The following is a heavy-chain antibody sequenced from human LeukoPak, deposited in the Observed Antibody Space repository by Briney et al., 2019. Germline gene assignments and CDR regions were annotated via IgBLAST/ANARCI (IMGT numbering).Heavy chain of an antibody. CDR1: GFTLSSYW. CDR3: AKGMIGSFDY. V-gene: IGHV3-74*01. Sequence: PGGSPRLSCAASGFTLSSYWMHWVRQAPGKGLVWVSRINSDGSSASYADSVKGRFTISRDNAKNTLYLQMNSLRAEDTAVYYCAKGMIGSFDYWGQGTLVTVSS. CDR2: INSDGSSA. D-gene: IGHD3-22*01. J-gene: IGHJ4*02.